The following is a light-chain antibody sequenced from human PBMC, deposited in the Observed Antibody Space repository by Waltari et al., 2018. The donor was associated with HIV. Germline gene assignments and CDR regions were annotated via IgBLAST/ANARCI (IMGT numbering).Light chain of an antibody. CDR1: SSNTAINY. V-gene: IGLV1-47*01. Sequence: HSVLTHPPSAAGTPGQRVTLSCSGSSSNTAINYVYRYLPFPGTAPKLLIYRDNQRPSGVPDRFSGSKSGTSASLAISGLRSEDEADYYCASWDDNLSGRVFGGGTKLTVL. CDR2: RDN. CDR3: ASWDDNLSGRV. J-gene: IGLJ3*02.